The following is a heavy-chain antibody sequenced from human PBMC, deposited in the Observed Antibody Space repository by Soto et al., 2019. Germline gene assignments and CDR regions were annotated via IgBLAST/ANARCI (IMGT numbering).Heavy chain of an antibody. V-gene: IGHV2-5*02. Sequence: QITLKESGPTLVKPTQTLTLTCTFSGFSLSTSGVGVGWIRQPPGKALEWLALIYWDDDKRYSPSLKSRLTITKDTSKNQVVLTMTNMDPVDTATYYCAHRVDSSGWYSWANYYYYGMDVWGQGTTVTVSS. CDR2: IYWDDDK. CDR1: GFSLSTSGVG. D-gene: IGHD6-19*01. CDR3: AHRVDSSGWYSWANYYYYGMDV. J-gene: IGHJ6*02.